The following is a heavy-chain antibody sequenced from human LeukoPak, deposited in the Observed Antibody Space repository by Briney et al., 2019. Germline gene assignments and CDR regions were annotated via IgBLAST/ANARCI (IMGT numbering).Heavy chain of an antibody. D-gene: IGHD6-6*01. CDR3: ARRVLAAHNWFDP. CDR2: IYTSGST. Sequence: SETLSLTCTVSGGSISSYYWSWIRQPPGKGLEWIGYIYTSGSTNYNPSLKSRVTISVDTSKNQFSLKLSSVTAADAAVYYCARRVLAAHNWFDPWGQGTLVTVSS. CDR1: GGSISSYY. J-gene: IGHJ5*02. V-gene: IGHV4-4*09.